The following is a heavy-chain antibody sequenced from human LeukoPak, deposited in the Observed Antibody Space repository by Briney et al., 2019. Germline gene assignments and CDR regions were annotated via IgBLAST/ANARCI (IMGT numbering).Heavy chain of an antibody. CDR1: GFTFSSYS. CDR2: ISSSSSTI. Sequence: GGSLRLSCAASGFTFSSYSMNWVRQAPGKGLEWVSYISSSSSTIYYADSVKGRFTISRDNAKNSLYLQMNSLRAEDTAVYYCARERGGYYDFWSGYPAFDYWGQGTLVTVSS. V-gene: IGHV3-48*01. D-gene: IGHD3-3*01. J-gene: IGHJ4*02. CDR3: ARERGGYYDFWSGYPAFDY.